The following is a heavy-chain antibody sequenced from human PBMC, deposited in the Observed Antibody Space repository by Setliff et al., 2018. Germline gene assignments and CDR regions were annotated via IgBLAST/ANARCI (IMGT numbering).Heavy chain of an antibody. J-gene: IGHJ4*02. CDR1: GFTFSDYY. D-gene: IGHD6-19*01. CDR3: ATKAVAGT. V-gene: IGHV3-11*01. Sequence: GGSLRLSCATSGFTFSDYYMSWIRQTPGKGLEWAAYISSSGSLIYYPDSVKGRFTISRDNAKKSVDLQMNSLRAEDTAVYYCATKAVAGTGGQGTLVTV. CDR2: ISSSGSLI.